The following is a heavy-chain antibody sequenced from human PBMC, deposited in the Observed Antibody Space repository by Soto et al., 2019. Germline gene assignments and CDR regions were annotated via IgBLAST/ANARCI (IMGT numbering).Heavy chain of an antibody. J-gene: IGHJ4*02. D-gene: IGHD3-9*01. V-gene: IGHV3-7*05. Sequence: EVELVESGGGLVQPGGSPRLSCAATGFMFSSYWMTWVRQAPGRGLEWVANINQNGSERYYVDSVEGRFTISRDNAKNSVFLQMENLRVEDTAMYYCATDILDFWGQGTLVTVSS. CDR2: INQNGSER. CDR1: GFMFSSYW. CDR3: ATDILDF.